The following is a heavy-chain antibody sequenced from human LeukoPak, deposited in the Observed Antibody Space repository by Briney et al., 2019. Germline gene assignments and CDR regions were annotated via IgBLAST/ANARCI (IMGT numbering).Heavy chain of an antibody. J-gene: IGHJ4*02. CDR2: ISSSSSYI. Sequence: GGSLRLSCVACGFTFSSYNMNWVRQVPGKGLEWVSSISSSSSYIYYADSVKGRFTISRDNAKNSVFLQMNSLRAEDTAVYYCARVWRLGELSLPHAFDYWGQGTLVIVSS. CDR3: ARVWRLGELSLPHAFDY. CDR1: GFTFSSYN. D-gene: IGHD3-16*02. V-gene: IGHV3-21*06.